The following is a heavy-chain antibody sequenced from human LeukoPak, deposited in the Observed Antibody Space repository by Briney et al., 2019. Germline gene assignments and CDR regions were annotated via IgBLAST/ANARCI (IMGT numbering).Heavy chain of an antibody. CDR2: INSDGSNT. Sequence: GGSLRLSCAASGFTFSSYAMSWVRQAPGKGLVWVSRINSDGSNTSYADSVKGRFTISRDNAKNTLYLQMNSLRAEDTAVYYCAVGATYELDYWGQGTLVTVSS. CDR3: AVGATYELDY. D-gene: IGHD1-26*01. V-gene: IGHV3-74*01. J-gene: IGHJ4*02. CDR1: GFTFSSYA.